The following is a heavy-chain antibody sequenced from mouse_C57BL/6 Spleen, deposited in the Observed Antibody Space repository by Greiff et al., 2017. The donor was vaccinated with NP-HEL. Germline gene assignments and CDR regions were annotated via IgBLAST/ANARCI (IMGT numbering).Heavy chain of an antibody. D-gene: IGHD1-1*01. V-gene: IGHV2-6-1*01. CDR1: GFSLTSYG. CDR3: ARHATTVDDAMDY. J-gene: IGHJ4*01. Sequence: VQRVESGPGLVAPSQSLSITCPVSGFSLTSYGVHWVRQPPGKGLAWLVVIWSDGSTTYNSALKSRLSISKDNSKSQVFLKMNSLQTYDTAMYYCARHATTVDDAMDYWGQGTSVTVSS. CDR2: IWSDGST.